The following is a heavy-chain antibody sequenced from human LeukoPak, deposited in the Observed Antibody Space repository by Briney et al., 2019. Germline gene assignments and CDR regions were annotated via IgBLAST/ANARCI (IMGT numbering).Heavy chain of an antibody. V-gene: IGHV3-53*01. CDR1: GFTVSSNY. D-gene: IGHD2-15*01. Sequence: GGSLRLSCAASGFTVSSNYMSWVRQAPGKGLEWVSVIYSGGSTYYADSVKGRFTISRDNSKNTLYPQMNSLRAEDTAVYYCAREDCSGGSCYCTWGQGTLVTVSS. CDR2: IYSGGST. CDR3: AREDCSGGSCYCT. J-gene: IGHJ5*02.